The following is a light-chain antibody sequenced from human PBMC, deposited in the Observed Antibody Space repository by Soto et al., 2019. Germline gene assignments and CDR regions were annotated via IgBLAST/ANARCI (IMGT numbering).Light chain of an antibody. CDR3: QQYNEWPLFT. Sequence: EIVMTQSPATLSGSPGGRATLSCRASQSVSRNLAWYQQRPGQAPRLLVYGASTRATGIPARFSGSGSGTEFTLTTAGLQSEDFAVYFYQQYNEWPLFTFGPGTRVDL. CDR2: GAS. CDR1: QSVSRN. J-gene: IGKJ3*01. V-gene: IGKV3-15*01.